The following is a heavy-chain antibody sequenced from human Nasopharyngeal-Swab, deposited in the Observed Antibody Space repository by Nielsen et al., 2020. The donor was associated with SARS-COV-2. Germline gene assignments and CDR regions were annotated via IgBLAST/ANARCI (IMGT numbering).Heavy chain of an antibody. Sequence: SETLSLTCTVSGYSISSGYYWDWIRQSPGKWLEWIGSIYHSGSTYYNPSLKSRVTISVDTSRNHFSLKLRSVTGADTAVYYCACHRTASFYYWGHGTLVTVSS. CDR1: GYSISSGYY. J-gene: IGHJ4*01. CDR2: IYHSGST. V-gene: IGHV4-38-2*02. CDR3: ACHRTASFYY. D-gene: IGHD1-1*01.